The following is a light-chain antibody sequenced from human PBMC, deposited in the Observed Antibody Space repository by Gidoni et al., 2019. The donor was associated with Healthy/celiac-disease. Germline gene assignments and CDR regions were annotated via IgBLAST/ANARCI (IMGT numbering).Light chain of an antibody. Sequence: EIVLTQSPATLSLSPGERATLSCRASQSVSSYLAWYQQKPGQAPRLLIYDASNRAPCIPARFSGSVSGTDFTLTISSLEPEDFAVYYCQQRSNWPPFTFGGGTKVEIK. CDR3: QQRSNWPPFT. J-gene: IGKJ4*01. CDR2: DAS. V-gene: IGKV3-11*01. CDR1: QSVSSY.